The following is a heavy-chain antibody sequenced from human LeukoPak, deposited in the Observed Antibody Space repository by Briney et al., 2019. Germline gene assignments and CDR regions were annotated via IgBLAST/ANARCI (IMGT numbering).Heavy chain of an antibody. Sequence: ASVRVSCKASGYTYTVYYMHWVRQAPGQGLEWMGWINPKSGGTNYVQKFQGRVTMTRDTSISTAYMDLSSLRSDDTAVYYCARGSLWFGSKFDYWGQGTLVTVSS. V-gene: IGHV1-2*02. D-gene: IGHD3-10*01. CDR2: INPKSGGT. CDR1: GYTYTVYY. J-gene: IGHJ4*02. CDR3: ARGSLWFGSKFDY.